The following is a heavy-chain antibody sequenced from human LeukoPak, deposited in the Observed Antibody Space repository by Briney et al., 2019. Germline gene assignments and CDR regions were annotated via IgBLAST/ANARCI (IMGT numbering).Heavy chain of an antibody. V-gene: IGHV3-7*01. CDR2: IKQDGSEK. J-gene: IGHJ4*02. D-gene: IGHD2-15*01. Sequence: QAGGSLRLSCAASGFTFSSYWMSWVRQAPGKGLEWVANIKQDGSEKYYVDSVKGRFTISRDNAKNSLYLQMNSLRAEDTAVYYCARDRCSGGSSYTLWGQGTLVTVSS. CDR1: GFTFSSYW. CDR3: ARDRCSGGSSYTL.